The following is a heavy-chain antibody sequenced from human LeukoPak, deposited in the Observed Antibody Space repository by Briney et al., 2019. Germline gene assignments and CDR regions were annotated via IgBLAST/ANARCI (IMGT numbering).Heavy chain of an antibody. V-gene: IGHV3-7*01. Sequence: PGGSLRLSCAVSGFPLRDAWMNWVRQAPGRGLEWVANIKQDGSAKYYVDSVKGRLTISRDNAKSLLYLQMSSLRAEDAAVYYCAGGQGFLIDYWGQGTLVTVSS. CDR3: AGGQGFLIDY. D-gene: IGHD3-3*01. J-gene: IGHJ4*02. CDR1: GFPLRDAW. CDR2: IKQDGSAK.